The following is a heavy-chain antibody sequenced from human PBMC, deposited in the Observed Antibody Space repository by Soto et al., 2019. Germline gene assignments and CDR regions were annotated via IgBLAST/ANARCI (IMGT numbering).Heavy chain of an antibody. CDR1: GYTLTELS. D-gene: IGHD3-22*01. Sequence: GASVKVSCKVSGYTLTELSMHWVRHAPGKGLEWMGGFDPEDGETIYAQKFQGRVTMTEDTSTDTAYMELSSLRSEDTAVYYCARPPTPSYYDSSGPTPLYFQHWGQGTLVTVSS. J-gene: IGHJ1*01. V-gene: IGHV1-24*01. CDR2: FDPEDGET. CDR3: ARPPTPSYYDSSGPTPLYFQH.